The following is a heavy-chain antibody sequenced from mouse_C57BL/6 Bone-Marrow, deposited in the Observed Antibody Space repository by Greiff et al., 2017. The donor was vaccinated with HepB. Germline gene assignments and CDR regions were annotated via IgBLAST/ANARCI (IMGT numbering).Heavy chain of an antibody. Sequence: KLQESGPGLVKPSQSLFLTCSITGFPITSGYYWIWIRQSPGKPLEWMGYITHSGETFYNPSLQSPISITRETSKNQFFLQLNSVTTEDTAMYYCAGDKGAIPGFAYWGQGTLVTVSA. CDR2: ITHSGET. V-gene: IGHV12-3*01. J-gene: IGHJ3*01. CDR3: AGDKGAIPGFAY. CDR1: GFPITSGYY.